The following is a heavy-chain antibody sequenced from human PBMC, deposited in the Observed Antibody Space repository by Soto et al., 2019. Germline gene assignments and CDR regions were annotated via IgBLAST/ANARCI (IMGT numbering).Heavy chain of an antibody. V-gene: IGHV3-9*01. J-gene: IGHJ4*02. CDR3: AMSNSNDLYYHFES. CDR1: GFTFDDYA. Sequence: EVQLVESGGGLVQPGGSLRLSCASSGFTFDDYAMHWVRQAPGKSLEWVSGINWNSDTIGYADSVKGRFTVSRDNAKGSLLLQMSSLRAEDTAVYFCAMSNSNDLYYHFESWGQGTPVTVSS. D-gene: IGHD3-22*01. CDR2: INWNSDTI.